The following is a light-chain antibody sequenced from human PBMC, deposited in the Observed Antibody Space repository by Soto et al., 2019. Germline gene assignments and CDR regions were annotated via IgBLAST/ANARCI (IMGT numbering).Light chain of an antibody. V-gene: IGLV2-14*01. CDR1: SSDVGGYKH. CDR2: EVT. CDR3: SSYTSSNTLL. J-gene: IGLJ2*01. Sequence: QSALTQPASVSGSPGQSITISCTGTSSDVGGYKHVSWYQQHPGKAPKLMIYEVTNRPSGVSNRFSGSKSGNTASLTISGLQTEDEADYYCSSYTSSNTLLFGGGTKLTVL.